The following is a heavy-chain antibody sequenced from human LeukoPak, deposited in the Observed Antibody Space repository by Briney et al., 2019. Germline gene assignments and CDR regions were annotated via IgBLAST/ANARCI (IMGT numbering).Heavy chain of an antibody. D-gene: IGHD6-19*01. CDR3: AKDLPSSFRSGWSSGVDY. CDR2: ISGGGGST. J-gene: IGHJ4*02. Sequence: GGSLRLSCAASGFTFSSYGMIWVRQAPGKGLEWVAAISGGGGSTYYGDSVKGRFTISRDNSKHTLYLQMHSIRADATAVYYSAKDLPSSFRSGWSSGVDYWGQGTLLTVSS. CDR1: GFTFSSYG. V-gene: IGHV3-23*01.